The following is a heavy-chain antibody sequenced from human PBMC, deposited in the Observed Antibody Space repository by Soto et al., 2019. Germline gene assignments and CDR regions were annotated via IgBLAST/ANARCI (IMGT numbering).Heavy chain of an antibody. CDR1: GGSISSGGYY. V-gene: IGHV4-31*03. CDR3: ARVGGINWFDP. D-gene: IGHD3-16*01. CDR2: IYYSGST. Sequence: QVQLQESGPGLVKPSQTLSLTCTVSGGSISSGGYYWSWIRQHPGTGLEWIGYIYYSGSTYYNPSLKSRVTRSVDTSENLFSLKLSSVSAADTAVYYCARVGGINWFDPWGQVTLVTVSS. J-gene: IGHJ5*02.